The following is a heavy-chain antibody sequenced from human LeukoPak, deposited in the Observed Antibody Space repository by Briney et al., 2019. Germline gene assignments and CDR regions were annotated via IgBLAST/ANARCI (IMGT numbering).Heavy chain of an antibody. V-gene: IGHV1-2*02. J-gene: IGHJ5*02. Sequence: ASVKVSCKASGYTFTGYYMHWLRQAPGQGLEWMGWINPNSGGTNYAQKFQGRVTMTRDTSISTAYMELSRLRSDDTAVYYCARPLTMLTPGNWFDPWGQGTLVTVSS. CDR2: INPNSGGT. CDR3: ARPLTMLTPGNWFDP. D-gene: IGHD2-8*01. CDR1: GYTFTGYY.